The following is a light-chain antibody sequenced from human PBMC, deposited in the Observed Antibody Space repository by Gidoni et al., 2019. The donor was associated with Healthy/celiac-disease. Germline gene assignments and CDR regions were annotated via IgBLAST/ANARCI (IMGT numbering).Light chain of an antibody. CDR1: SSDVGGYTY. J-gene: IGLJ2*01. CDR3: SSYAGSNNVV. V-gene: IGLV2-8*01. CDR2: EVS. Sequence: QSALTQPPSASGSPGQSVTISCTGTSSDVGGYTYVSWYQQHPGKAPKLMIYEVSKRPSGVPDRFSGSKSGNMASLTVSGLQAEDEADYYCSSYAGSNNVVFGGGTKLTVL.